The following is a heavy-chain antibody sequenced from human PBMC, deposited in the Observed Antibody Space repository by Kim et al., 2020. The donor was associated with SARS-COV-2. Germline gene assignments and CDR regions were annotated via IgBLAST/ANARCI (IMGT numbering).Heavy chain of an antibody. J-gene: IGHJ4*02. Sequence: GGSLRLSCAASGFTFSSYAMHWVRQAPGKGLEWVAVISYDGSNKYYADSVKGRFTISRDNSKNTLYLQMNSLRAEDTAVYYCARETNGGDQQNFDYWGQGTLVTVSS. D-gene: IGHD2-21*02. CDR1: GFTFSSYA. CDR2: ISYDGSNK. CDR3: ARETNGGDQQNFDY. V-gene: IGHV3-30*04.